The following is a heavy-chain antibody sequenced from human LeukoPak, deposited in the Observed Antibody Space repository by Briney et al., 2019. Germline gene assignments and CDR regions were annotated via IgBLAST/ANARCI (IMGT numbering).Heavy chain of an antibody. CDR1: GYTFTSYA. J-gene: IGHJ3*02. V-gene: IGHV1-2*02. Sequence: ASVKVSCKASGYTFTSYAISWVRQAPGQGLEWMGWINPNSGGTNYAQKFQGRVTMTRDTSISTAYMELSRLRSDDTTVYYCARDGRELGGGDAFDIWGQGTMVTVSS. CDR3: ARDGRELGGGDAFDI. CDR2: INPNSGGT. D-gene: IGHD1-26*01.